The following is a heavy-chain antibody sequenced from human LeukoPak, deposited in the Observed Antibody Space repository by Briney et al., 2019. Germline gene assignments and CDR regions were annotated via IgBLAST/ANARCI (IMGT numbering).Heavy chain of an antibody. CDR2: IYYSGST. Sequence: PSETLSLTCTVSGGSISSYYWSWIRQPPGKGLEWIGYIYYSGSTSYNPSLKSRVTISVDTSKKQFSLKLSSVTAADTAVYYCAREKSSTGFDPWGQGTLVTVSS. V-gene: IGHV4-59*12. CDR3: AREKSSTGFDP. J-gene: IGHJ5*02. CDR1: GGSISSYY. D-gene: IGHD2-2*01.